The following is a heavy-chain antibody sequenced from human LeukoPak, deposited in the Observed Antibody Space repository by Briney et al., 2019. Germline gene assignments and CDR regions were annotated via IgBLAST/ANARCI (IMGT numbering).Heavy chain of an antibody. V-gene: IGHV3-30*02. J-gene: IGHJ4*02. Sequence: PGGSLRLSCAASGFTFSSYGMHWVRQAPGKGVEWVAFIRYDGSNKYYADSVKGRFTISRDNSKNTLYLQMNSLRAEDTAVYYCAKDLGNWNSEYYFDYWGQGTLVTVSS. CDR3: AKDLGNWNSEYYFDY. CDR2: IRYDGSNK. D-gene: IGHD1-7*01. CDR1: GFTFSSYG.